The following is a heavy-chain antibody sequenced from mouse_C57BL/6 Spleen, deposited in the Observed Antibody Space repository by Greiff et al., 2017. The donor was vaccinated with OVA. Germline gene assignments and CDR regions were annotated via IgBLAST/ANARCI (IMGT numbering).Heavy chain of an antibody. V-gene: IGHV6-6*01. CDR1: GFTFSDAW. J-gene: IGHJ3*01. Sequence: DVKLVESGGGLVQPGGSMKLSCAASGFTFSDAWMDWVRQSPEKGLEWVAEIRNKANNHATYYAESVKGRFTISRDDSESSVYLQMNSLRAEDTGIYYCTSVLYYYGSSPFAYWGQGTLVTVSA. CDR2: IRNKANNHAT. CDR3: TSVLYYYGSSPFAY. D-gene: IGHD1-1*01.